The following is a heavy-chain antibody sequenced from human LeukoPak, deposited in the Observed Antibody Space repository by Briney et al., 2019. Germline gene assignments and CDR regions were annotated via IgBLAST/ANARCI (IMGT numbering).Heavy chain of an antibody. Sequence: SETLSLTCAVYGGSFSSYYWNWIRQPPGKGLEWIGYIYYSGSTNYNPSLKSRVTISVDTSKNQFSLKLSSVTAADTALYYCARRPRTHSGYDYGAQDYWGQGTLVTVSS. J-gene: IGHJ4*02. CDR1: GGSFSSYY. CDR3: ARRPRTHSGYDYGAQDY. V-gene: IGHV4-59*12. D-gene: IGHD5-12*01. CDR2: IYYSGST.